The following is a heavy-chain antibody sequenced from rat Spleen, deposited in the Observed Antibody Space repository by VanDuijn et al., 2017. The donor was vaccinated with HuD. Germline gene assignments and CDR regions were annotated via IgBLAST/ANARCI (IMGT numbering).Heavy chain of an antibody. CDR1: GYSITSNY. V-gene: IGHV3-1*01. J-gene: IGHJ1*01. Sequence: EVRLQESGPGLVKPSQSLSLTCSVTGYSITSNYWGWIRKFPGNKMEWMGYISYRGSTSYNTSLKSRISITRDTSKNQFFLQLNAVTTEDTATYYCARSAEYDASYYWVGYWYFDILVPGTMVTVSS. CDR2: ISYRGST. CDR3: ARSAEYDASYYWVGYWYFDI. D-gene: IGHD1-12*02.